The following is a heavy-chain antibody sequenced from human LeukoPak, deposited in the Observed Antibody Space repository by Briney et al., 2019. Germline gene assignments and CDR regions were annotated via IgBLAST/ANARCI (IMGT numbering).Heavy chain of an antibody. CDR1: GFTFSSYS. CDR3: ARVPGSGITNNHIDY. CDR2: ISSSSSYI. Sequence: PGGFLRLSCAVSGFTFSSYSMNWVRQAPGKGLEWVSSISSSSSYIYYADSVKGRFTISRDNAKNSLYLQMNSLRAEDTAVYYCARVPGSGITNNHIDYWGQGTLVTVSS. V-gene: IGHV3-21*01. D-gene: IGHD3-10*01. J-gene: IGHJ4*02.